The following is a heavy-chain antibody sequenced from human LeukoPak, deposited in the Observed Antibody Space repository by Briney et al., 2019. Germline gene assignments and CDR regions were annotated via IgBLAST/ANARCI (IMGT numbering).Heavy chain of an antibody. V-gene: IGHV3-30*02. J-gene: IGHJ4*02. CDR1: GFTFSSYG. CDR2: IRYDGSNK. Sequence: GGSLRLSCAASGFTFSSYGMEWVRQAPGKGLEWVAFIRYDGSNKYYADSVKGRFTISRDNSKSTLNLQMNSLRAEDTAVYYCANQRRDSSSSSFRYYFDYWGQGTLVTVSS. CDR3: ANQRRDSSSSSFRYYFDY. D-gene: IGHD6-6*01.